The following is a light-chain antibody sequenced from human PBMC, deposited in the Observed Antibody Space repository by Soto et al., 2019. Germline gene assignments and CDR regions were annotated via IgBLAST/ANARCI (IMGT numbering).Light chain of an antibody. CDR3: SSYTSSSTPYV. Sequence: QSVLTQPASVSGSPGQSITISCTGTSSDVGSYNYVSWYQQHPVKAPKLMIYDVTNRPSGVSDRFSGSKSGNTASLTISGLQAEDEADYYCSSYTSSSTPYVFGTGTKVT. J-gene: IGLJ1*01. V-gene: IGLV2-14*01. CDR1: SSDVGSYNY. CDR2: DVT.